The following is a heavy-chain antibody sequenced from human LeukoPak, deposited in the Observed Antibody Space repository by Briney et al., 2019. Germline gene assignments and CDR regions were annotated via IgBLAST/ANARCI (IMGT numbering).Heavy chain of an antibody. V-gene: IGHV3-33*06. CDR1: AFTFSTYG. Sequence: PGRSLRLSCAASAFTFSTYGMHWVRQAPGKGLEWVSSIWNVVNDKFYADSVRGRFTISRDNSQNTLYLHMRSLRDDDTAFYYCAKDLDYGDYGPDFDYMGQGTLVTVSS. J-gene: IGHJ4*02. CDR2: IWNVVNDK. D-gene: IGHD4-17*01. CDR3: AKDLDYGDYGPDFDY.